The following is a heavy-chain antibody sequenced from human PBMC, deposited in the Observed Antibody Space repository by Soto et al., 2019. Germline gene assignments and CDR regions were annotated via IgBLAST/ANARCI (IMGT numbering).Heavy chain of an antibody. CDR1: GGTFSSYS. V-gene: IGHV1-69*01. CDR2: IIPIFGTA. D-gene: IGHD1-26*01. CDR3: ARDGGRHSGGIDY. Sequence: QVQLVQSGAEVKKPGSSVKVSCKASGGTFSSYSINWVRQAPGQGLEWMGEIIPIFGTANYAQKFQGRVTITADESTSTAYRELSSLRAEDTALYYCARDGGRHSGGIDYWGQGTLVTGSS. J-gene: IGHJ4*02.